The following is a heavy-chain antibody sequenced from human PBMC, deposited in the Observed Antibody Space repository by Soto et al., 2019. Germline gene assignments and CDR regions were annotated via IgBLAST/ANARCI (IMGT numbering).Heavy chain of an antibody. V-gene: IGHV5-51*01. CDR3: ARDRGYTNTLPDS. J-gene: IGHJ4*02. CDR1: GYKFSSYW. D-gene: IGHD2-2*02. Sequence: GESLKISCEGSGYKFSSYWIAWVRQVPGKGLEWMGIIYPGDSETRYNPSFQGHVTISADKSISTAYLQWSSLKASDTAMHYCARDRGYTNTLPDSWGEGTLVTVSS. CDR2: IYPGDSET.